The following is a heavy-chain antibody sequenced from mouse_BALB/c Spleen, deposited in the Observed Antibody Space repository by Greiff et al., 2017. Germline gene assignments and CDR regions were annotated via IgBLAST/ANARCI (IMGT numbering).Heavy chain of an antibody. CDR3: ARQGDYGNYDY. CDR2: ISSGGSYT. D-gene: IGHD2-1*01. V-gene: IGHV5-6*01. J-gene: IGHJ2*01. CDR1: GFTFSSYG. Sequence: EVKLQESGGDLVKPGGSLKLSCAASGFTFSSYGMSWVRQTPDKRLEWVATISSGGSYTYYPDSVKGRFTISRDNAKNTLYLQMSSLKSEDTAMYYCARQGDYGNYDYWGQGTTLTVSS.